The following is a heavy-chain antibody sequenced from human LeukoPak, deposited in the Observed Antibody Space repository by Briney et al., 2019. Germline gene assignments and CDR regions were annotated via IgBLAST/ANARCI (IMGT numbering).Heavy chain of an antibody. CDR2: INPSGGST. CDR1: GYTFTSYY. V-gene: IGHV1-46*01. CDR3: ARGHRITLVRGGQWYFYMDV. J-gene: IGHJ6*03. D-gene: IGHD3-10*01. Sequence: ASVKVSCKASGYTFTSYYIHWVRQAPGQGLEWMGIINPSGGSTNYAQKFQGRVTMTRDTSASTVYMELSSLRSDDTAVYYCARGHRITLVRGGQWYFYMDVWGKGTTVTVSS.